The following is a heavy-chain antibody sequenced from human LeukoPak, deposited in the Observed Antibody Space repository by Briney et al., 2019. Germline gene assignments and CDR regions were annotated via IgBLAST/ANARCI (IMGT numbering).Heavy chain of an antibody. CDR1: GGSFSGYY. V-gene: IGHV4-34*11. J-gene: IGHJ5*02. CDR3: AKTGRPNNSGWYRWFDP. D-gene: IGHD6-19*01. Sequence: SETLSLTCAVYGGSFSGYYWSWIRQPPGKGLEWIGCICNSGGTNYNPSLKSRVTISVDTSKNQFSLNLSSVTAADTAVYYCAKTGRPNNSGWYRWFDPWGQGTLVTVSS. CDR2: ICNSGGT.